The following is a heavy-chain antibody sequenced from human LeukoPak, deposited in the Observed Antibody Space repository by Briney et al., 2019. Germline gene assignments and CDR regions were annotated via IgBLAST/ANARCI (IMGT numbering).Heavy chain of an antibody. CDR2: ISGSGGST. Sequence: PGGSLRLSCAASGFTFSSYAMSWVRKAPGKGLEWVSAISGSGGSTYYADSVKGRFTISRDNSKNTLYLQMNSLRAEDTAVYYCAKDHNPVLRYFDWLPTSDYYYGMDVWGQGTTVTVSS. V-gene: IGHV3-23*01. CDR1: GFTFSSYA. CDR3: AKDHNPVLRYFDWLPTSDYYYGMDV. J-gene: IGHJ6*02. D-gene: IGHD3-9*01.